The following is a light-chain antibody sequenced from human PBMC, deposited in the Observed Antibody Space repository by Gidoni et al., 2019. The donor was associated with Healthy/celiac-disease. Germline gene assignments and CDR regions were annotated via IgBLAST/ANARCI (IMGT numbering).Light chain of an antibody. CDR1: QSISSY. V-gene: IGKV1-39*01. CDR3: QQSYSTSIT. Sequence: DIQMTQSPSSLSASVGDRVTITFRASQSISSYLNWYQPKPGKAPKLLIYAASSLQSGVPSRFSGSGSGTDFTLTISSLQPEDFATYYCQQSYSTSITFGQGTRLEIK. CDR2: AAS. J-gene: IGKJ5*01.